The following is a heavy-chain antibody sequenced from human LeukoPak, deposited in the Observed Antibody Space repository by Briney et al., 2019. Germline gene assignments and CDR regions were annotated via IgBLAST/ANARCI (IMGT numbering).Heavy chain of an antibody. CDR3: ARAPYSSGDRNPVGSDY. CDR2: INHSGST. Sequence: SETLSLTCAVYGGSFSGYYWSWIRQPPGKGLEWIGEINHSGSTNYNPSLKSRVTISVDTSKNQFSLKLSSVTAADTAVYYCARAPYSSGDRNPVGSDYWGQGTLVTVSS. D-gene: IGHD6-19*01. CDR1: GGSFSGYY. V-gene: IGHV4-34*01. J-gene: IGHJ4*02.